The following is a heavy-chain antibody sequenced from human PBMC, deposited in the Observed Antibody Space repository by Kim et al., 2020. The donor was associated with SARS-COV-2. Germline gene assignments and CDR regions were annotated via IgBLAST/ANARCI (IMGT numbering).Heavy chain of an antibody. D-gene: IGHD5-18*01. CDR3: SRVHSYGADYNDFDY. V-gene: IGHV4-30-2*04. J-gene: IGHJ4*02. Sequence: NPSLKCRVTVSVDPSKSQFSLILPSVTAADTAVYYCSRVHSYGADYNDFDYWGRGILVTVSS.